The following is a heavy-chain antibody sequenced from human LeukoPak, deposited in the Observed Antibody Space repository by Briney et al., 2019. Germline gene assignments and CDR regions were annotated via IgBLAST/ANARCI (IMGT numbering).Heavy chain of an antibody. J-gene: IGHJ6*03. V-gene: IGHV1-24*01. D-gene: IGHD4-11*01. Sequence: GASVKVSCKVSGYTLTELSMHWVRQAPGKGLEWMGGFDPEDGETIYAQKFQGRVTMTEDTSTDTAYMELSSLRSEDTAVYYCATASNYEGYYYMDVWGEGTTVTVSS. CDR1: GYTLTELS. CDR3: ATASNYEGYYYMDV. CDR2: FDPEDGET.